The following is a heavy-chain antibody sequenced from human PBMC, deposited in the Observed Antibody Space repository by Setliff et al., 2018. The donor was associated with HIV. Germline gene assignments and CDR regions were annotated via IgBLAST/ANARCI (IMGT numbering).Heavy chain of an antibody. J-gene: IGHJ4*02. CDR1: GGSISSSSSY. D-gene: IGHD3-22*01. V-gene: IGHV4-39*07. CDR2: MYYSGNT. Sequence: SETLSLTCIVSGGSISSSSSYWGWIRLPPGKGLEWIGSMYYSGNTYYNPSLKRRVTISLDKSKNQFSLKLTSVTAADTAVYYCARGTYYYETSGYHYDKTWAGTCFDYWGQGTLVTVSS. CDR3: ARGTYYYETSGYHYDKTWAGTCFDY.